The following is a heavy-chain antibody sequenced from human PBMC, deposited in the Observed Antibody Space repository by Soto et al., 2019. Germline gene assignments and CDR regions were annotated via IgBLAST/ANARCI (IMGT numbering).Heavy chain of an antibody. J-gene: IGHJ6*02. Sequence: EVQLLESGGGLVQPGGSLRLSCAASGFTFSSYWMSWVRQAPGKGLVWVANIKGDGSERHYVDSVKGRFIISRDNAKNSLFLQMNSLTVEDTAVYYCARDGCTSASCDVYGMDVWGQGTTVTVSS. D-gene: IGHD2-2*01. CDR3: ARDGCTSASCDVYGMDV. V-gene: IGHV3-7*03. CDR2: IKGDGSER. CDR1: GFTFSSYW.